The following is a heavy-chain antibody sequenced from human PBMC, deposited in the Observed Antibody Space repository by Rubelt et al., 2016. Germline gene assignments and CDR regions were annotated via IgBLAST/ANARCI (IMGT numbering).Heavy chain of an antibody. D-gene: IGHD2-2*02. CDR1: GGSFSGYY. CDR2: INHSGST. J-gene: IGHJ4*02. Sequence: QVQLQESGPGLVKPSETLSLTCAVYGGSFSGYYWSWIRQPPGKGLEWIGEINHSGSTNYNPSLKSRVTISVDTSKTQFSLKLSSVTAADTAGYYCARRYCSSTSCYKGYYFDYWGQGTLVTVSS. V-gene: IGHV4-34*01. CDR3: ARRYCSSTSCYKGYYFDY.